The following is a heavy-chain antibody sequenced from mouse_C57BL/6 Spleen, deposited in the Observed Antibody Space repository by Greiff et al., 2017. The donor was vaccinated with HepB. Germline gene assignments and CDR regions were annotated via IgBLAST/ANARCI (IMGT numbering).Heavy chain of an antibody. V-gene: IGHV1-50*01. Sequence: VQLQQPGAELVKPGASVKLSCKASGYTFTSYWMQWVKQRPGQGLEWIGEIDPSDSYTNYNQKFKGKATLTVDTPSSTAYMQLSSLTSEDSAVYYCARRGNGYLDYWGQGTTLTVSS. CDR3: ARRGNGYLDY. CDR2: IDPSDSYT. J-gene: IGHJ2*01. D-gene: IGHD1-1*02. CDR1: GYTFTSYW.